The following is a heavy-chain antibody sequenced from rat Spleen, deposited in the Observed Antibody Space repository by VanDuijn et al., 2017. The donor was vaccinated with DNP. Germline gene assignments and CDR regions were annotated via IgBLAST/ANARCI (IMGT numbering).Heavy chain of an antibody. J-gene: IGHJ2*01. Sequence: EVQLVESGGGLVQPGRSMKLSCAASGFTFSNYDMAWVRQAPTKGLEWVASISYDGSSTYYRDSVKGRFTISRDNAKSTLYLQLESLRSEDTATYYCTTAGDYWGQGVMVTVSS. CDR1: GFTFSNYD. V-gene: IGHV5-20*01. CDR3: TTAGDY. CDR2: ISYDGSST. D-gene: IGHD4-1*01.